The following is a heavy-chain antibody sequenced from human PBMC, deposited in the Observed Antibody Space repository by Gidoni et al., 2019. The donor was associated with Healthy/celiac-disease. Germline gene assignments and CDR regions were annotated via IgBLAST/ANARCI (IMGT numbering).Heavy chain of an antibody. CDR1: GDSVPSNSAA. CDR2: TYYRSKWYN. Sequence: LQQSGPGLVKPSQTLSLTCAISGDSVPSNSAAWNWIRQSPSRGLEWLGRTYYRSKWYNDYAVSVKSRITINPDTSKNQFSLQLNSVTPEDTAVYYCARDIVVDCSGGSCYGSSFNWFDPWGQGTLVTVSS. CDR3: ARDIVVDCSGGSCYGSSFNWFDP. J-gene: IGHJ5*02. D-gene: IGHD2-15*01. V-gene: IGHV6-1*01.